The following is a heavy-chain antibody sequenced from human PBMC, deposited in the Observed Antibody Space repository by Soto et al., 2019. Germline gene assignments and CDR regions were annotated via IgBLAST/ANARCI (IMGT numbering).Heavy chain of an antibody. V-gene: IGHV3-11*01. D-gene: IGHD2-2*01. CDR2: ISSSGSTI. CDR3: ARVLGYCSSTSCSLGPNWFDP. Sequence: GGSLRLSCAASGFTFSDYYMSWIRQAPGKGLEWVSYISSSGSTIYYADSVKGRFTISRDNAKNSLYLQMNSLRAEDTAVYYCARVLGYCSSTSCSLGPNWFDPWGQGTLVTVSS. CDR1: GFTFSDYY. J-gene: IGHJ5*02.